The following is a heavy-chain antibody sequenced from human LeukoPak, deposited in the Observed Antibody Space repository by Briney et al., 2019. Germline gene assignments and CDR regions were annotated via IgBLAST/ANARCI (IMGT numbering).Heavy chain of an antibody. J-gene: IGHJ5*02. V-gene: IGHV1-24*01. CDR2: FDPEDGET. CDR1: GYTFTSYY. Sequence: ASVKVSCKASGYTFTSYYMHWVRQAPGKGLEWMGGFDPEDGETIYAQKFQGRVTITEDTSTDTAYMELSSLRSEDTAVYYCATHTRNWGSRWFDPWGQGTLVTVSS. CDR3: ATHTRNWGSRWFDP. D-gene: IGHD7-27*01.